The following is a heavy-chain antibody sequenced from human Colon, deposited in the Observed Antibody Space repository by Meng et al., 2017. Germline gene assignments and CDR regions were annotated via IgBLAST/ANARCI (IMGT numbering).Heavy chain of an antibody. Sequence: QVQLVQSGAEVRKPGAAVKVTCKASGYTFTSSDINWVRQATGRGLEGLGWMNPNNGNTGSAKKFQGRVSMTRATSIGKAYMELGGLASEDTAVYYCARTAMLDSWGQGTLVTVSS. CDR1: GYTFTSSD. CDR2: MNPNNGNT. D-gene: IGHD2-2*01. CDR3: ARTAMLDS. J-gene: IGHJ5*01. V-gene: IGHV1-8*01.